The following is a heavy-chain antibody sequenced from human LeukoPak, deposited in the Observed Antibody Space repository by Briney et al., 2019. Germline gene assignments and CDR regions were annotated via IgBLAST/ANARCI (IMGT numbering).Heavy chain of an antibody. CDR3: ARIATNPYSSGWYDFDY. J-gene: IGHJ4*02. CDR1: GGTFSSYA. V-gene: IGHV1-69*13. D-gene: IGHD6-19*01. CDR2: IIPIFGTA. Sequence: ASVKVSCKASGGTFSSYAISWVRQAPGQGLEWMGGIIPIFGTANYAQKFQGRVTITADESTSTAYMELSSLRSEDTAVYYCARIATNPYSSGWYDFDYWGQGTLVTVSS.